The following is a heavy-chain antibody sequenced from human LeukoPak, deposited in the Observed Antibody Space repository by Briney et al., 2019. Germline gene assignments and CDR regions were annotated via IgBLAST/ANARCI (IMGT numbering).Heavy chain of an antibody. CDR1: GDSSRTNA. V-gene: IGHV1-3*01. Sequence: ASVKVSCKASGDSSRTNAIVWLRQAPGHRPEWMGWISAGSGNTKYSQTFQDRLTLTRDTAASTVHMDLSSLRPEDTAVYFCARERDDDPFDIWGQGTLVIVSS. CDR2: ISAGSGNT. CDR3: ARERDDDPFDI. J-gene: IGHJ3*02. D-gene: IGHD1-1*01.